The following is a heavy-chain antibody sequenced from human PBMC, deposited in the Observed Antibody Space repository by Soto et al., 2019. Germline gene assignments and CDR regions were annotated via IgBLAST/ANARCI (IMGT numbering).Heavy chain of an antibody. CDR2: TYYRSKWSF. CDR1: GDSVSSKRVV. Sequence: SQTLSLTCAISGDSVSSKRVVWNWISQSPSRGLEWLGRTYYRSKWSFDYAVSVKSRIVINPDTSKNQFSLQLNSVISEDTAVYYCACSRDSLFVYWGQGTVVTVSS. CDR3: ACSRDSLFVY. D-gene: IGHD2-15*01. V-gene: IGHV6-1*01. J-gene: IGHJ4*02.